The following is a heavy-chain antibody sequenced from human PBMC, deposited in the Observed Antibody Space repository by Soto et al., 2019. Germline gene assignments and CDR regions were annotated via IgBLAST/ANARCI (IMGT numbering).Heavy chain of an antibody. D-gene: IGHD2-21*02. CDR1: GFSFRDHS. J-gene: IGHJ4*01. Sequence: SLRLSCVGSGFSFRDHSMNWVRQPPGKGLQWISYISSSSENIYYADSVKGRFTVSRDNAKNTLFLQMNSLRDDDSAIYYCARLPKGSVVTGWGQGSLVTVSS. CDR3: ARLPKGSVVTG. CDR2: ISSSSENI. V-gene: IGHV3-48*02.